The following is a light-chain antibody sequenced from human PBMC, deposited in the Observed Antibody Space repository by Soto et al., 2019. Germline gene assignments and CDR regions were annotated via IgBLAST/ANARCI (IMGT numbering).Light chain of an antibody. J-gene: IGKJ5*01. CDR2: LGS. CDR1: QSLLHSNGYNY. V-gene: IGKV2-28*01. Sequence: DLVMNQSPLSLPVTPGEPASISCRSSQSLLHSNGYNYLDWYLQKPGQSPQLLIYLGSNRASGVPDRFSGSGSGTDFTLKISRVEAEDVGVYYCMQALQTPPTFVQGTRLEIK. CDR3: MQALQTPPT.